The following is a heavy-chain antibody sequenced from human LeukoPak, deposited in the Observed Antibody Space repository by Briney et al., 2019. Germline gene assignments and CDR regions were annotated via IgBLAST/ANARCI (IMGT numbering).Heavy chain of an antibody. V-gene: IGHV4-61*02. CDR2: IYTSGST. J-gene: IGHJ4*02. D-gene: IGHD4-23*01. CDR1: GGSISSGSYY. CDR3: AREIDYGGNSDY. Sequence: PSQTLSLTCTVSGGSISSGSYYWSWIRQPAGKGLEWIGRIYTSGSTNYNPSLKSRATISVDTSKNQFSLKLSSVTAADTAVYYCAREIDYGGNSDYWGQGTLVTVSS.